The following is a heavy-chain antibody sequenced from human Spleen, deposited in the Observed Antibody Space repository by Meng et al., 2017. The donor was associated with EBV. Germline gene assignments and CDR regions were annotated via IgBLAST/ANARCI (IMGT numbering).Heavy chain of an antibody. CDR2: INPNSGGR. CDR3: ARLYSGNHPIDDY. J-gene: IGHJ4*02. CDR1: GYTFTGHY. V-gene: IGHV1-2*06. D-gene: IGHD1-26*01. Sequence: QGRLGQSGAEVKKPWASMRDSCKASGYTFTGHYMHWVRQAPGQGLEWMGRINPNSGGRNYAQKFQGGVTMTRDTSASTTYMELRSLRSEDTAVYYCARLYSGNHPIDDYWGQGTLVTVSS.